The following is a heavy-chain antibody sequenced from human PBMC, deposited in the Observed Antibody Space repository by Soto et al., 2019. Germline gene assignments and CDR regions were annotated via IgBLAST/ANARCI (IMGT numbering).Heavy chain of an antibody. Sequence: GGSLRLSCAASGFTFDYYAMHWVRQAPGKGLEWVSGISWNSGSIGYADSVKGRFTISRDNAKNSLYLQMNSLRAEDTALYYCAKDIQRSYYXDSSGYYSGLMYNWFDPWGQGTLVTVSS. CDR1: GFTFDYYA. CDR2: ISWNSGSI. V-gene: IGHV3-9*01. CDR3: AKDIQRSYYXDSSGYYSGLMYNWFDP. J-gene: IGHJ5*02. D-gene: IGHD3-22*01.